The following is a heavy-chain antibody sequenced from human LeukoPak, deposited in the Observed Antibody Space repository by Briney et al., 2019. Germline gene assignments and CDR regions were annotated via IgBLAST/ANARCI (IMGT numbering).Heavy chain of an antibody. CDR1: GFTFSSYA. J-gene: IGHJ6*02. D-gene: IGHD3-3*01. Sequence: GGSLRLSCAASGFTFSSYAMHWVRQAPGKGLEWVAVISYDGSNKYYADSVKGRFTISGDNSKNTLFLQMNSLRAEDTAVYYCARDGRFRGITIFGVVYGMDVWGQGTTVTVSS. CDR2: ISYDGSNK. CDR3: ARDGRFRGITIFGVVYGMDV. V-gene: IGHV3-30-3*01.